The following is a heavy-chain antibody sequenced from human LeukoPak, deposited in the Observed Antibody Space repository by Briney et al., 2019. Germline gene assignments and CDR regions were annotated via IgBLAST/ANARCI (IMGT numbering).Heavy chain of an antibody. J-gene: IGHJ4*02. V-gene: IGHV1-2*02. Sequence: ASVKVSCKASGYTFTGYYMHWVRQAPGQGLEWMGWINPNSGGTNYAQKFQGRVTMTRDTSISTAYMELSRLRSDDTAVYYCARVRTGTSRYYFDYWGQGTLVTVSS. CDR1: GYTFTGYY. CDR3: ARVRTGTSRYYFDY. CDR2: INPNSGGT. D-gene: IGHD1-1*01.